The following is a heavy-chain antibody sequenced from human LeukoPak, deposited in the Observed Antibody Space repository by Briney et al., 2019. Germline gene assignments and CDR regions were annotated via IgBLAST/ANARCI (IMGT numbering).Heavy chain of an antibody. CDR2: AYYRSKWYN. Sequence: SQTLSLTCAISGDSVSGSAAWNWIRQSPSRGLEWLGRAYYRSKWYNDYAVSVKSRIIITPDTSKNQFSLQLNSVTPEDTAVYYYARDSGNYSPYFDYWGQGNVVTVSS. D-gene: IGHD1-7*01. V-gene: IGHV6-1*01. CDR3: ARDSGNYSPYFDY. J-gene: IGHJ4*02. CDR1: GDSVSGSAA.